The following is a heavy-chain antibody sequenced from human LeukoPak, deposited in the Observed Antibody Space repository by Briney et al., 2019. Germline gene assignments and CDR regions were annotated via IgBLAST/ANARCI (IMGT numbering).Heavy chain of an antibody. CDR3: ARVKMGATISDFYYYHRDV. CDR2: IISNGGRT. V-gene: IGHV3-64*02. CDR1: GFTFSSYT. D-gene: IGHD1-26*01. J-gene: IGHJ6*03. Sequence: GGSLTLSCAASGFTFSSYTMVWVRQAPGKGLEYVAAIISNGGRTHYTDAVKGRFTISRDNSENTVFLQMGSLRADDMAVYYCARVKMGATISDFYYYHRDVWGKGTTVTVSS.